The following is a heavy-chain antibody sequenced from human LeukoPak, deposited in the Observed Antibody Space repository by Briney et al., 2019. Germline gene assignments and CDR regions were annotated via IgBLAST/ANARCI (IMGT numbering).Heavy chain of an antibody. Sequence: GGSLRLSCAASGFTFSSYGMSWVRQAPGKGLEWVSSISGRSDDIYYADSVQGRFTISRDNSKNSLYLQMKSLRAEDTALYYCARRGYRDYSGFDYWGQGTLVTVSS. CDR1: GFTFSSYG. D-gene: IGHD1-26*01. CDR3: ARRGYRDYSGFDY. CDR2: ISGRSDDI. J-gene: IGHJ4*02. V-gene: IGHV3-21*01.